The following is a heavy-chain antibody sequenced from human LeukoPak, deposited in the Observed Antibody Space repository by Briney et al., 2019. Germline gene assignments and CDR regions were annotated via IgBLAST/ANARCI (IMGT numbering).Heavy chain of an antibody. CDR2: IIPIFGTA. V-gene: IGHV1-69*13. CDR3: ARDLGGGYYGL. CDR1: GGTFSSYA. D-gene: IGHD3-10*01. Sequence: ASVKVSCKASGGTFSSYAISWVRQAPGQGLEWMGGIIPIFGTANYAQKFQGRVTITADESTSTAYMELSSLRSDDTAVYYCARDLGGGYYGLWGQGTMVTVSS. J-gene: IGHJ3*01.